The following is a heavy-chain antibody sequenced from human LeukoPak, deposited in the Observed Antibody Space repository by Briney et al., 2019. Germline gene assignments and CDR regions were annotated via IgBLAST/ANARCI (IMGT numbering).Heavy chain of an antibody. CDR1: GYTFTSYA. J-gene: IGHJ4*02. Sequence: ASVKVSCKASGYTFTSYAMNWVRQAPGQGLEWMGWINTNTGNPTYAQGFTGRFVFSLDTSVSTAYLQISGLKAEDTAVYYCARADASPVDIVARYYFDYWGQGTLVTVSS. V-gene: IGHV7-4-1*02. D-gene: IGHD5-12*01. CDR2: INTNTGNP. CDR3: ARADASPVDIVARYYFDY.